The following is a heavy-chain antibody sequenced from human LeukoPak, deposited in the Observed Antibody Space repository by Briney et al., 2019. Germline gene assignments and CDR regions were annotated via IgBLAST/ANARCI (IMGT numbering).Heavy chain of an antibody. Sequence: SETLSLTCTVSGGSISSSTYYWGWIRQPPGKGLEWIGSISYSGSTFYNPSLKSRVTISVDTSQNHFSLRLSSVTAADTAVYYCATLSYHYYVMDVWGQGTTVTVSS. CDR1: GGSISSSTYY. J-gene: IGHJ6*02. CDR2: ISYSGST. CDR3: ATLSYHYYVMDV. V-gene: IGHV4-39*02. D-gene: IGHD2/OR15-2a*01.